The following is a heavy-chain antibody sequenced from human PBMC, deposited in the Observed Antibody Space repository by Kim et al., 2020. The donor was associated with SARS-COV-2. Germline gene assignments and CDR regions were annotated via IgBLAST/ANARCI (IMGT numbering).Heavy chain of an antibody. Sequence: ASVKVSCKASGYTFTNNAISWVRQAPGQGLEWMGWINTDTGNPTYAQAFTRRFVFSVDTSVTTAYLQISSLEAEDTALYYCARDIWGTYRYTDYCGQGT. J-gene: IGHJ4*02. V-gene: IGHV7-4-1*02. CDR1: GYTFTNNA. CDR3: ARDIWGTYRYTDY. CDR2: INTDTGNP. D-gene: IGHD3-16*02.